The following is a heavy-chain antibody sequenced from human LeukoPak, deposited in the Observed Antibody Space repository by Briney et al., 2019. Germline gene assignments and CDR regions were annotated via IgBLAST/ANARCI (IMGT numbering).Heavy chain of an antibody. V-gene: IGHV3-23*01. CDR2: ISGSGGST. CDR3: ARAYYYDSSGYYPFDY. J-gene: IGHJ4*02. D-gene: IGHD3-22*01. Sequence: GGSLRLSCAASGFTFSSYGMSWVRQAPGKGLEWVSAISGSGGSTYYADSVKGRFTISRDNSKNTLYLQMNSLRAEDTAVYYCARAYYYDSSGYYPFDYWGQGTLVTVSS. CDR1: GFTFSSYG.